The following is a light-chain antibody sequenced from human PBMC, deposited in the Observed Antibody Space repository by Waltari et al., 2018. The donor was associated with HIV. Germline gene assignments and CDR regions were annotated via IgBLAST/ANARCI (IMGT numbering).Light chain of an antibody. CDR1: QSVRNSY. CDR3: QHYATTLPGT. Sequence: IVLTQSPGTLSLSPGERATLSCRASQSVRNSYLAWYQKKPGQAPRLLIFGASSRPTGIPDRFTGSGSGTDFTLTISRLEPEDFAVYYCQHYATTLPGTFGQGTKVEVK. J-gene: IGKJ1*01. CDR2: GAS. V-gene: IGKV3-20*01.